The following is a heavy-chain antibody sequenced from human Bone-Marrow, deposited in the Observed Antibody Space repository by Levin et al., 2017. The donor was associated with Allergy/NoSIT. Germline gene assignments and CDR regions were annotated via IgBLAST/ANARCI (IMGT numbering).Heavy chain of an antibody. J-gene: IGHJ4*01. CDR3: ATSVAGPGYFDY. V-gene: IGHV3-23*01. D-gene: IGHD6-19*01. CDR1: GFTFSNYG. Sequence: PGGSLRLSCAGSGFTFSNYGMSWVRQAPGKGPEWVSSISDSGDSSSYADSVKGRVTISRDNSKRTLYLHMNSLRVADTAVYYCATSVAGPGYFDYWGRGILVTVSS. CDR2: ISDSGDSS.